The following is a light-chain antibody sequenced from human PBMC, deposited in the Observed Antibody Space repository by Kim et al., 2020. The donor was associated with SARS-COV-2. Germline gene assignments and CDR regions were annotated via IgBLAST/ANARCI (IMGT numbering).Light chain of an antibody. CDR2: KAS. V-gene: IGKV1-5*03. Sequence: AASVGDRVTITGRASHSIGDWLAWYQQKPGKAPKVLIYKASSLESGVPSRFSGSGSGTEFTLTISSLQPDDFATYYCQQYNSDWTFGQGTKVDIK. J-gene: IGKJ1*01. CDR3: QQYNSDWT. CDR1: HSIGDW.